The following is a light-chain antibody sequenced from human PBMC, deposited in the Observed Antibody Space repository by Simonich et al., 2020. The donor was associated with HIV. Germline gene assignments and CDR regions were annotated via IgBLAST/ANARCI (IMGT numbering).Light chain of an antibody. V-gene: IGLV2-23*01. CDR1: TRDIRSYTL. J-gene: IGLJ2*01. CDR3: SSYAGSVI. Sequence: QSALTQPASVSGSPGQSITISCTGTTRDIRSYTLVSWYQNHPGKTPKLMIYEGNKRPSGVSNLFSGSKSGNRASLTISGLQAEDEADYYCSSYAGSVIFGGGTKLTVL. CDR2: EGN.